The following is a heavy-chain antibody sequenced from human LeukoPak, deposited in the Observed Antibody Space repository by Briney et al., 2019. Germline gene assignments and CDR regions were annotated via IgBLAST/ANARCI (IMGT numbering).Heavy chain of an antibody. Sequence: GGSLRLSCAASGFTFSSYWMSWVRQAPGKGLEWVANIKQDGSEKYYVDSVKGRFTISRYNAKNSLYLQMNSLRAEDTAVYYCAREGIAAAVDYWGQGTLVTVSS. J-gene: IGHJ4*02. V-gene: IGHV3-7*01. CDR3: AREGIAAAVDY. CDR2: IKQDGSEK. D-gene: IGHD6-13*01. CDR1: GFTFSSYW.